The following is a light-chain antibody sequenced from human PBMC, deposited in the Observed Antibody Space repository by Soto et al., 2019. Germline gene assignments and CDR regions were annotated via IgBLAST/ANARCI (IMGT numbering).Light chain of an antibody. V-gene: IGLV2-18*01. Sequence: QLVLTQPPSVSGSPGQSVTISCTGTSSDVGGYNRFSWFQQPPGTAPKLLIYEVNKRPSGVPDRFSGSRSDNTASLTISGLQPEDEAEYYCNLYTTSSTVIFGGGTQLTVL. CDR1: SSDVGGYNR. CDR2: EVN. CDR3: NLYTTSSTVI. J-gene: IGLJ2*01.